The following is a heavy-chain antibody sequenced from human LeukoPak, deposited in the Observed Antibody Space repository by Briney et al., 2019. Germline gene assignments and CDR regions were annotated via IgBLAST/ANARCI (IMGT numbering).Heavy chain of an antibody. J-gene: IGHJ4*02. CDR2: IYSGGST. D-gene: IGHD3-22*01. V-gene: IGHV3-53*01. CDR1: RFTFSIYA. CDR3: ARYYYYDGSSYYHHFDY. Sequence: GGSLRLSCAASRFTFSIYAMSWVRQAPGKGLEWVSVIYSGGSTYYADSVKGRFTISRDNSKNTLYLQMNSLRAEDTAVYYCARYYYYDGSSYYHHFDYWGQGTLVTVSS.